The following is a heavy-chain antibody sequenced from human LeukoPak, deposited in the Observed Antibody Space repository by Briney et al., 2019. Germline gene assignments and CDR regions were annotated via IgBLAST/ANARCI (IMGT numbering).Heavy chain of an antibody. D-gene: IGHD5-12*01. J-gene: IGHJ4*02. CDR3: VSGNGYDFRYFDY. CDR2: IYYSGST. V-gene: IGHV4-31*03. CDR1: GGSISSGAYY. Sequence: TLSLTCTVSGGSISSGAYYWSWIRQHPGKGLEWIGYIYYSGSTYYNPSLKSRVTISVDTSKNQFSLRLSSVTAADTAVYYCVSGNGYDFRYFDYWGQGTLVNVSS.